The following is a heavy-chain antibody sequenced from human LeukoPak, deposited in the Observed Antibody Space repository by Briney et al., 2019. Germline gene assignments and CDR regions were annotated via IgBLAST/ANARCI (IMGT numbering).Heavy chain of an antibody. CDR1: GYSFTSYW. V-gene: IGHV5-51*01. Sequence: GESLKISCKGSGYSFTSYWIGWGLQMAGKGLEWMGIIYPGDSDTRYSPSFQGQVTISADKSISTAYLQWSSLQASDTAMYYCARSSSWYSFSDYWGQGTLVTVSS. J-gene: IGHJ4*02. D-gene: IGHD6-13*01. CDR2: IYPGDSDT. CDR3: ARSSSWYSFSDY.